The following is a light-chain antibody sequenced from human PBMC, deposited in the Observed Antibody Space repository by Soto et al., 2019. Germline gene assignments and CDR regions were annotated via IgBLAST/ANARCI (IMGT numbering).Light chain of an antibody. V-gene: IGKV3-20*01. Sequence: EIVLTQSPGTLSLSPGERATLSCRASQSISSSYLAWYQQKPGQAPRLLIYGASRRATGIPDRFSGRGSGTDFTLTITTLEPEDSSVYFCQQDASSPYTFGPGTKVEIK. CDR1: QSISSSY. CDR2: GAS. J-gene: IGKJ2*01. CDR3: QQDASSPYT.